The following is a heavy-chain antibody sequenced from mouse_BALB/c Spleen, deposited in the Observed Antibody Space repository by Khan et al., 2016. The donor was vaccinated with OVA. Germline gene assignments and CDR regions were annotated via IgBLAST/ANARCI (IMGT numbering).Heavy chain of an antibody. J-gene: IGHJ3*01. D-gene: IGHD2-1*01. CDR3: TRSGYGTFAY. Sequence: VELVESGAELVKPGASVKLSCKASGYTFTSYYMYWVKQRPGQGLEWIGEINPSDDDTNFNEKFKSKATLTVDKSSSTAYMQLSSLTSEDSAVYYCTRSGYGTFAYWGQGTLVTVSA. V-gene: IGHV1S81*02. CDR2: INPSDDDT. CDR1: GYTFTSYY.